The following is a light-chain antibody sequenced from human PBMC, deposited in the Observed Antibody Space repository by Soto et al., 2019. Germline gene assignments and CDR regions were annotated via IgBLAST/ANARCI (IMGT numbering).Light chain of an antibody. J-gene: IGKJ1*01. Sequence: DIVMTQSPDSLAVSLGERATINCKSSQSVLYSSNNKNYLAWYQQKPGQPPKLLIYWASTRESGVPDRFSGSGYGTDFTLPISNLEAEHVAVYYCQQYYSTRTFGQGTKVEIK. CDR3: QQYYSTRT. V-gene: IGKV4-1*01. CDR1: QSVLYSSNNKNY. CDR2: WAS.